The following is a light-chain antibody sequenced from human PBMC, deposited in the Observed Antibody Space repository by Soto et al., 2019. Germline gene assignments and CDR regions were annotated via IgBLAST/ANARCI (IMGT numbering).Light chain of an antibody. CDR3: QQYNSYLFT. CDR2: DAS. Sequence: DIQMTQSPSTLSASVGDRVTITCRASQSISSWLAWYQQKPGKAPKLLNYDASSLESGVPSKFSGSGSGTEFTLTSSSLQPDDFATYYCQQYNSYLFTFGPGTKVDIK. CDR1: QSISSW. J-gene: IGKJ3*01. V-gene: IGKV1-5*01.